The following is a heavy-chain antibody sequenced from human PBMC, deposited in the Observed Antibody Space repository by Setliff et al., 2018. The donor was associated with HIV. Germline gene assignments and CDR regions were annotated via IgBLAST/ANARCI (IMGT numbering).Heavy chain of an antibody. V-gene: IGHV4-34*01. J-gene: IGHJ4*02. Sequence: SETLSLTCAVYGGSFSGYHWNWIRQFPGKGLEWIGEINHTGNTQYNPSLKSRVTMSEETSKNQFSLKLKSVTAADTAVYYCASTGYSSGWSFDYWGQGTLVTVSS. D-gene: IGHD6-19*01. CDR2: INHTGNT. CDR3: ASTGYSSGWSFDY. CDR1: GGSFSGYH.